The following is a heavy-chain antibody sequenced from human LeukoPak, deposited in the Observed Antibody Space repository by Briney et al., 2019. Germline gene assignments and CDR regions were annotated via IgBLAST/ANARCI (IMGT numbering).Heavy chain of an antibody. D-gene: IGHD2-15*01. V-gene: IGHV1-24*01. CDR1: GYTLTELS. CDR3: ATVGPHCSGGSCYYYGMDV. J-gene: IGHJ6*02. Sequence: ASVKVSCKVSGYTLTELSMHWVRQAPGKGLEWMGGFDPEDGETIYAQKFQGRVTMTEATSTATAYMELSRLRSEHTAVYYCATVGPHCSGGSCYYYGMDVWGQGTTVTVSS. CDR2: FDPEDGET.